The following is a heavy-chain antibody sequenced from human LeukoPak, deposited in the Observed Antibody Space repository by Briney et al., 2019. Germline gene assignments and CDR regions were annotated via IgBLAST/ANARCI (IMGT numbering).Heavy chain of an antibody. J-gene: IGHJ5*02. CDR3: ARRVTSNWFDP. V-gene: IGHV4-59*08. CDR1: GGSISSCY. D-gene: IGHD2-21*02. Sequence: SETLSLTCTVSGGSISSCYWSWIRQPPGKGLEWIGYMYYSGSTNYNPSLKSRVTISVDMSKNQFSLKVSSVTAADTAVYYCARRVTSNWFDPWGQGTLVTVSS. CDR2: MYYSGST.